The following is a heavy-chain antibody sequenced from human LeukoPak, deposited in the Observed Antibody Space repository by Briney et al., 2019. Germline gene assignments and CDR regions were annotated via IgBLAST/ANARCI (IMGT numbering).Heavy chain of an antibody. V-gene: IGHV3-9*01. Sequence: AGGSLRLSCAASGFTFNDYAMHWVRQAPGKGLEWVSGISWNSGSIGYADSVKGRFTISRDNAKNSLYLQMNSLRTEDTALYYCAKCESGVVIDFLDYWGQGTLVTVSS. J-gene: IGHJ4*02. D-gene: IGHD3-3*01. CDR3: AKCESGVVIDFLDY. CDR1: GFTFNDYA. CDR2: ISWNSGSI.